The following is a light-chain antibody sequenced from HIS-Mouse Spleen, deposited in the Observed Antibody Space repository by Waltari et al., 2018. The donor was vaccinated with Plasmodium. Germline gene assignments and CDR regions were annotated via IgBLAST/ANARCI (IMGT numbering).Light chain of an antibody. CDR1: KSIRSS. CDR2: SAS. Sequence: DIQMTQSPSTLSASVGARVPFTCRASKSIRSSLAWYQKKPGKAPKLLIYSASSFESGVPSRFSGSGSGTEFTLTISSLQPDDFATYYCQQYNSYSYTFGQGTKVEIK. CDR3: QQYNSYSYT. V-gene: IGKV1-5*03. J-gene: IGKJ1*01.